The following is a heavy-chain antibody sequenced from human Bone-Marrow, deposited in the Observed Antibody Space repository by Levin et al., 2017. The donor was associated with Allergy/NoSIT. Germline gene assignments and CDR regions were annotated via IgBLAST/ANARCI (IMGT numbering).Heavy chain of an antibody. CDR3: AKDPMWDRYNFDMDV. D-gene: IGHD1-26*01. Sequence: GGSLRLSCTASGFTFNKYGLTWVRQAPGMGLEWVAIIGGSGVDSNYADSVRGRFTITRDMNTVFLQMNSLRVEDSAIYYCAKDPMWDRYNFDMDVWGQGTSVTVSS. CDR1: GFTFNKYG. J-gene: IGHJ6*02. V-gene: IGHV3-23*01. CDR2: IGGSGVDS.